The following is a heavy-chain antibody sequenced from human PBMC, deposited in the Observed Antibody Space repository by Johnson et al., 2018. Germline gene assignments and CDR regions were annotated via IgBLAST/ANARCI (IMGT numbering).Heavy chain of an antibody. CDR3: ARDVGGGDSY. J-gene: IGHJ4*02. CDR1: GFDFSNYW. V-gene: IGHV3-74*01. Sequence: VQLQESGGGLVQPGGSLRLSCAASGFDFSNYWMHWVRQVPGKGLVWVSRTNTDGRVTNYADSVKGRSTISRDNANNILYLQMNSLRAEDTAVYYCARDVGGGDSYWGQGTLVTVSS. D-gene: IGHD2-21*02. CDR2: TNTDGRVT.